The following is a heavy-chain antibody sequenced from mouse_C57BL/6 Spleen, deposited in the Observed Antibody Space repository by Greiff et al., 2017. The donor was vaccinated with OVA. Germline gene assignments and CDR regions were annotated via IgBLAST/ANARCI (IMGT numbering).Heavy chain of an antibody. J-gene: IGHJ3*01. V-gene: IGHV1-54*01. Sequence: VQLQQSGAELVRPGTSVKVSCKASGYAFTNYLIEWVKQRPGQGLEWIGVINPGSGGTNYNEKFKGKATLTADKSSSTAYMQLSSLTSEDSAVYFCARGGVTWFAYWGQGTLVTVSA. CDR2: INPGSGGT. CDR1: GYAFTNYL. CDR3: ARGGVTWFAY.